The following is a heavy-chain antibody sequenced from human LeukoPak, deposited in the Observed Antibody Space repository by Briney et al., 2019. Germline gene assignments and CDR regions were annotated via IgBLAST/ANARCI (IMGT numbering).Heavy chain of an antibody. J-gene: IGHJ4*02. Sequence: SETLSLTCTVSGGSISSDNYSWSWIRQPAGKGLEWIGRVYTSGSTNYNPSLKSRVTISVDTSKNQFSLKLSSVTAADTAVYYCARARWFGIIDYWGQGTLVTVSS. V-gene: IGHV4-61*02. CDR2: VYTSGST. D-gene: IGHD3-10*01. CDR3: ARARWFGIIDY. CDR1: GGSISSDNYS.